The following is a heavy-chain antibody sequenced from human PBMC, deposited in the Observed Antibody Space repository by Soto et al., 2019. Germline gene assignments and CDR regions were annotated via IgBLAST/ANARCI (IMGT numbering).Heavy chain of an antibody. CDR1: RECRDRSHN. V-gene: IGHV4-38-2*01. CDR2: IYHSGTT. Sequence: NVALRCAVYRECRDRSHNSYAIWQPTGKGLEWVGTIYHSGTTYYNPSLKSRVTISLYTSKNQFSLKGSSVTAAVAVVYYCARSLYSSSWYAALCGQGTLATV. CDR3: ARSLYSSSWYAAL. D-gene: IGHD6-13*01. J-gene: IGHJ4*02.